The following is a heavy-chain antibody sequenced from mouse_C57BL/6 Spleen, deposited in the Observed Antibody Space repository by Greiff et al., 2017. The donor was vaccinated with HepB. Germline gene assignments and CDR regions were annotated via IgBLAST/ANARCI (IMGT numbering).Heavy chain of an antibody. CDR1: GYTFTGYW. Sequence: VHLVESGAELMKPGASVKLSCKATGYTFTGYWIEWVKQRPGHGLEWIGEILPRSGSTNYNEKFKGKATFTADTSSNTAYMQLSSLTTEDSAIYYCARHYYGSSLGFAYWGQGTLVTVSA. J-gene: IGHJ3*01. CDR2: ILPRSGST. D-gene: IGHD1-1*01. CDR3: ARHYYGSSLGFAY. V-gene: IGHV1-9*01.